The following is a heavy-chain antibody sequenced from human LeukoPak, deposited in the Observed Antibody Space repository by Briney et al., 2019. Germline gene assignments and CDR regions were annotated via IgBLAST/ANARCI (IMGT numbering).Heavy chain of an antibody. D-gene: IGHD5-18*01. V-gene: IGHV3-23*01. CDR3: AKRNTIPLWVSGNNPLDY. Sequence: GGALRLSCAASGVTFSSYAMSGGRQAPGKGGEGGSAISGRGGITSYAASVKGRFTISRDNSKNTLYLQMNSLTADDTALYYCAKRNTIPLWVSGNNPLDYWGQGPLVPVSS. CDR2: ISGRGGIT. CDR1: GVTFSSYA. J-gene: IGHJ4*02.